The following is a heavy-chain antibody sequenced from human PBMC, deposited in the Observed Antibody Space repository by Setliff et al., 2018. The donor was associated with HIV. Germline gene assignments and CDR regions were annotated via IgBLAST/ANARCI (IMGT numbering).Heavy chain of an antibody. CDR1: GYTFTTYG. Sequence: ASVKVSCKASGYTFTTYGISWVRQAPGHGLEWMGWISPNFGHTKYAQRFLDRVTMTTDTSTNTAYMELRSLRSDDTAVYYCARGQIIVARSSSTVTAIDYWGQGTQVTVSS. J-gene: IGHJ4*02. CDR2: ISPNFGHT. CDR3: ARGQIIVARSSSTVTAIDY. V-gene: IGHV1-18*01. D-gene: IGHD4-17*01.